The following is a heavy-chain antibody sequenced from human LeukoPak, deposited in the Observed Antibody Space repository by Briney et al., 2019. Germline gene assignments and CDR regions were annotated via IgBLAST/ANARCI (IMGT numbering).Heavy chain of an antibody. J-gene: IGHJ4*02. CDR1: GFTFTNAW. CDR2: IKSNTDGGTT. Sequence: GGSLRLSCVVSGFTFTNAWMTWVRQAPGKGLEWVGRIKSNTDGGTTDYAAPVKGRFTISRDDSKNTLYLQMDSLTTEDTALYYCTTRPNPRDGPSDFWGQGTVVTVSS. CDR3: TTRPNPRDGPSDF. V-gene: IGHV3-15*01.